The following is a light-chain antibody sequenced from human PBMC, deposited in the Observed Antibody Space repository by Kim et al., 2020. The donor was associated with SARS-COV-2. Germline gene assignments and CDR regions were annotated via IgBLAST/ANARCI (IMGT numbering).Light chain of an antibody. CDR1: QNVNNY. Sequence: DIQMTQSPSSLSASVGGRVTITCRASQNVNNYVQWYQQEPGKAPNLLIYAASTLQSGLSSRFSGSGSGTGFTLTISGLQPEDFATYYCQQRFTYPDTFDGGTKLEI. V-gene: IGKV1-39*01. J-gene: IGKJ2*01. CDR3: QQRFTYPDT. CDR2: AAS.